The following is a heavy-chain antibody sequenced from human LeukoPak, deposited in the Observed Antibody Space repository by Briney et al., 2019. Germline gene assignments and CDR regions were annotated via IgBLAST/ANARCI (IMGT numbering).Heavy chain of an antibody. V-gene: IGHV1-18*01. CDR2: ISAYNGKT. Sequence: ASVKVSCKASGYTFSSYGISWVRQAPGQGLEWMAWISAYNGKTNYARKSRGRVTMTTDTSTSTAYMELRSLRSDDPAIYSCARDRNPFYDGSGYGYCWGQGTLVTVSS. D-gene: IGHD3-22*01. J-gene: IGHJ4*02. CDR3: ARDRNPFYDGSGYGYC. CDR1: GYTFSSYG.